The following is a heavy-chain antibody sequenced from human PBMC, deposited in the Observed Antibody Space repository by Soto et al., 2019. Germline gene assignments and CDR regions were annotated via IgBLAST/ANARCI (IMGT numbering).Heavy chain of an antibody. J-gene: IGHJ3*02. CDR3: AKGGYYYYDSSGYYSGLDAFDI. CDR1: GFSFSSYA. D-gene: IGHD3-22*01. V-gene: IGHV3-23*01. CDR2: ISGSGGST. Sequence: GGSLRLSCAASGFSFSSYAMSGVRQAPGKGLEWVSAISGSGGSTYYADSVKGRFTISRDNSKNTLYLQMNSLRAEDTAVYYCAKGGYYYYDSSGYYSGLDAFDIWGQGTMVTVSS.